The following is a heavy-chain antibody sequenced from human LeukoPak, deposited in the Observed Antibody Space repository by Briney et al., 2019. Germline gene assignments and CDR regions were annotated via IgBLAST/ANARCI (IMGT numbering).Heavy chain of an antibody. CDR3: AREPGIGYAFDI. J-gene: IGHJ3*02. V-gene: IGHV3-7*01. CDR1: GFTFTNSW. Sequence: PGGSPRLSCVVSGFTFTNSWMTWVRQTPGKGLEWVANIKQDGSEKHYVDSVKGRFTISRDNTKNSLYLQMNSLRAEDTAVYYCAREPGIGYAFDIWGQGTMVTVSS. D-gene: IGHD3-10*01. CDR2: IKQDGSEK.